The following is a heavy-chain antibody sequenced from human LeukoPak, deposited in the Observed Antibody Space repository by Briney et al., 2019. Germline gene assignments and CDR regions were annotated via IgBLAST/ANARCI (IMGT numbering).Heavy chain of an antibody. CDR2: MNPNSGNT. Sequence: ASVKVSCKASGYTLTSYDINWVRQATGQGLEWMEWMNPNSGNTGYAQKFQGRVTMTRNTSISTAYMELSSLRSEDTAVYYCAREGSTGTRDYYYYYMDVWGKGTTVTISS. D-gene: IGHD1-1*01. J-gene: IGHJ6*03. CDR1: GYTLTSYD. V-gene: IGHV1-8*01. CDR3: AREGSTGTRDYYYYYMDV.